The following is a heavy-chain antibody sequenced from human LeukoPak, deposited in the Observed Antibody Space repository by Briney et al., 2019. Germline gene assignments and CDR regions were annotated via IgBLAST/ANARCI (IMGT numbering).Heavy chain of an antibody. J-gene: IGHJ4*02. V-gene: IGHV3-23*01. CDR2: ISGSGGST. CDR3: ARDLWGSWYHSQGLDY. Sequence: QPGGSLRLSCAASGFTFSSYAMSWVRQAPGKGLEWVSAISGSGGSTYYADSVKGRFTISRDNSKNTLYLQMNSLRAEDTAVYYCARDLWGSWYHSQGLDYWGQGTLVTVSS. D-gene: IGHD6-13*01. CDR1: GFTFSSYA.